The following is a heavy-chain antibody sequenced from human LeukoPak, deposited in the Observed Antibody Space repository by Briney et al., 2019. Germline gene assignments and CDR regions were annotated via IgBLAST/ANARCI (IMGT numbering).Heavy chain of an antibody. CDR3: ARALLWFGELNFDY. CDR2: MNPNSGNT. V-gene: IGHV1-8*02. D-gene: IGHD3-10*01. CDR1: GYTFTGYY. J-gene: IGHJ4*02. Sequence: ASVKVSCKASGYTFTGYYMHWVRQAPGQGLEWMGWMNPNSGNTGYAQKFQGRVTMTRNTSISTAYMELSSLRSEDTAVYYCARALLWFGELNFDYWGQGTLVTVSS.